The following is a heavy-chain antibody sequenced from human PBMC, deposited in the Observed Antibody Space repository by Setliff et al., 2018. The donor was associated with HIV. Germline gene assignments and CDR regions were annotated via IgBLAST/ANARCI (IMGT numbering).Heavy chain of an antibody. CDR1: GVSISSGYY. J-gene: IGHJ4*02. CDR2: IYHSGST. Sequence: PSETLSLTCTVSGVSISSGYYWGWIRQPPGKGLEWIGSIYHSGSTYYNPSLKSRVTISVDTSKNQFSLKLSSVTAADTAVFYCARLTTTYYYDSSAYYHPVWGQGTLVTVSS. CDR3: ARLTTTYYYDSSAYYHPV. V-gene: IGHV4-38-2*02. D-gene: IGHD3-22*01.